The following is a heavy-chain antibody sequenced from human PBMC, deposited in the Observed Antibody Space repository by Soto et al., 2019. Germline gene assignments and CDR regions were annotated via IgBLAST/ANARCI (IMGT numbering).Heavy chain of an antibody. CDR1: GGSISSGDYY. D-gene: IGHD6-6*01. Sequence: ASETLSLTCTVSGGSISSGDYYWSWIRQPPGKGLEWIGYIYYSGSTYYNPSLKSRVTISVDTSKNQFSLKLSSVTAADTAVYYCARVFVAGSSSSYFDYWGQGTLVTVSS. CDR2: IYYSGST. J-gene: IGHJ4*02. V-gene: IGHV4-30-4*01. CDR3: ARVFVAGSSSSYFDY.